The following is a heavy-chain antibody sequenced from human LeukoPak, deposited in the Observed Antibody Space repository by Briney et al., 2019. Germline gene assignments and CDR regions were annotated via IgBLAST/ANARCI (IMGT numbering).Heavy chain of an antibody. CDR3: ARRRASAATWGFDS. D-gene: IGHD6-13*01. V-gene: IGHV5-51*01. J-gene: IGHJ5*01. Sequence: GESLKISCNGSGYTFDSYWIAWVRQMPGKGREWMGIVYPGDSDTRYSPSFQGQVTMSADKSIRTAYVKWSSLQASDTAMYYCARRRASAATWGFDSWGQGTLVTVSS. CDR1: GYTFDSYW. CDR2: VYPGDSDT.